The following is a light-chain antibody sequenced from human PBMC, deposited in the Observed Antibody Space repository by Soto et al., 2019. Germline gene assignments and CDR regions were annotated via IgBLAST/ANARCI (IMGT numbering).Light chain of an antibody. Sequence: DIPTTQSPSSLSASVGDRVTITCRASQSISSWLAWYQQKPGKAPKLLIYDASSLESGVPSRFSGSGSGTESTLTISSLQPDDFATYYCQQYNSYSWTFGQGTKVDIK. CDR3: QQYNSYSWT. CDR1: QSISSW. J-gene: IGKJ1*01. V-gene: IGKV1-5*01. CDR2: DAS.